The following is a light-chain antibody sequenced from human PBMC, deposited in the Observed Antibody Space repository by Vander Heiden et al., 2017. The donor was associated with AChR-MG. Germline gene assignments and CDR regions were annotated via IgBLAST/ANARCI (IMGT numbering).Light chain of an antibody. CDR3: QQYGSSPWT. CDR1: QSVSSSY. V-gene: IGKV3D-20*01. CDR2: DAS. J-gene: IGKJ1*01. Sequence: EIVLTQSPATLSLSPGERATLSCGASQSVSSSYLAWYQQKPGLAPRLLIYDASTRATGIPDFTLTISRLEPEDFAVYYCQQYGSSPWTFGHGTKVEIK.